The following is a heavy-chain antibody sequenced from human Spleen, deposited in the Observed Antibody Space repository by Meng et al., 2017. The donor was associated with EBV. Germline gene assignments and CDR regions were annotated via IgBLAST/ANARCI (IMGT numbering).Heavy chain of an antibody. CDR2: LHYSGST. V-gene: IGHV4-30-4*01. CDR1: GNSISSGRYY. Sequence: QVQLQESGPGLVKPSXXXXXXCAVSGNSISSGRYYWSWIRQPPGKGLEWIGYLHYSGSTYYNPSLKNRLIISLDTSKNQFSLKLNSVTAADTAVYYCARYCSSSSCYPYWGQGTLVTVSS. J-gene: IGHJ4*02. CDR3: ARYCSSSSCYPY. D-gene: IGHD2-2*01.